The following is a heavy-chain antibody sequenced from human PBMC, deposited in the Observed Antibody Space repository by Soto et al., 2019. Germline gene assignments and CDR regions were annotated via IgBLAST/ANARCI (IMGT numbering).Heavy chain of an antibody. Sequence: EVQLVESGGGLVQPGGSLRLSCAASGFTFSSYWMHWVRQAPGKGLVWVSRINSDGSSTSYADSVKGRFTISRDNAKNTLYLQMNSLRSVDTAVYYSARVGGNWTHPGMDVWGKGTTVTVSS. CDR2: INSDGSST. CDR3: ARVGGNWTHPGMDV. D-gene: IGHD1-20*01. J-gene: IGHJ6*03. V-gene: IGHV3-74*01. CDR1: GFTFSSYW.